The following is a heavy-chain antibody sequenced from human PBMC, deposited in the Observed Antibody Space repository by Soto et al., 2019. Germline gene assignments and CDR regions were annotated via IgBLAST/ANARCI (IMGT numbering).Heavy chain of an antibody. CDR3: AKGIVVVPAFEPPPTNHVRGY. D-gene: IGHD2-2*01. V-gene: IGHV3-23*01. J-gene: IGHJ4*02. CDR2: ISGSGGST. CDR1: GFTFSSYA. Sequence: GGSLRLSCAASGFTFSSYAMSWVRQAPGKGLEWVSAISGSGGSTYYADSVKGRFTISRDNSKNTLYLQMNSLRAEDTAVYYCAKGIVVVPAFEPPPTNHVRGYWGQGTLVTVSS.